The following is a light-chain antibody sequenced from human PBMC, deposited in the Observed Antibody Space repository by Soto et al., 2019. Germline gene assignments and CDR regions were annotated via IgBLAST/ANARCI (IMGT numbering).Light chain of an antibody. V-gene: IGLV2-8*01. J-gene: IGLJ1*01. CDR1: SSDVGGYNY. Sequence: SVLPQPPSGSGSPGQSVTISCTGTSSDVGGYNYVSWYQQHPGKAPKLMIYEVSKRPSGVPDRFSGSKSGNTASLTVSGLQAEDEADYYCSSYAGSNAYVFGTGTKVTVL. CDR3: SSYAGSNAYV. CDR2: EVS.